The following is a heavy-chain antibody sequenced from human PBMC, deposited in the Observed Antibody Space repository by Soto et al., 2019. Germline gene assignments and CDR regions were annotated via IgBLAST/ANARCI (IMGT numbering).Heavy chain of an antibody. V-gene: IGHV4-61*01. J-gene: IGHJ5*02. CDR1: GGSVSNDSYY. Sequence: QVQLQESGPGLVKPSETLSLTCTVSGGSVSNDSYYWNWIRQPPGKGLEWIGYIYYSGSTTYNPSLKRRVNMSIDTSKEQFSLKLSSVTAADTAIYYCARNRGYENLFDPWGQGILVTVSS. D-gene: IGHD3-10*01. CDR3: ARNRGYENLFDP. CDR2: IYYSGST.